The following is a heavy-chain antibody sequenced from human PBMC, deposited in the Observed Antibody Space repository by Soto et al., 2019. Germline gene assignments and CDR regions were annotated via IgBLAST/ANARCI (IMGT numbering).Heavy chain of an antibody. J-gene: IGHJ4*02. V-gene: IGHV3-64*01. D-gene: IGHD3-22*01. Sequence: EVQLVESGGGLVQPGGSLRLSCAASGFTFSSYAMHWVRQAPGKGLEYVSAISSNGGSTYYANSVKGRITISRDNSKNTLYLQMGSLRAEDMAVYYCARERVRHFDYWGQGTLVTVSS. CDR3: ARERVRHFDY. CDR2: ISSNGGST. CDR1: GFTFSSYA.